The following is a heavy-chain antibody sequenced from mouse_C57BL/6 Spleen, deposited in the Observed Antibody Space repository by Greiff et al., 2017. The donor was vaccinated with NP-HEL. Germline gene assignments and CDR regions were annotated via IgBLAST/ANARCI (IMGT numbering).Heavy chain of an antibody. Sequence: VQLQQPGAELVKPGASVKLSCKASGYTFTSYWMHWVQQRPGRGLEWIGRIGPDGGGTKNNEQFSSKAILTVDKPSSTAVMQISSLTSEDAAVYYCVTSGDGYYDFDYWGQGTTLTVSS. CDR1: GYTFTSYW. D-gene: IGHD2-3*01. CDR3: VTSGDGYYDFDY. J-gene: IGHJ2*01. V-gene: IGHV1-72*01. CDR2: IGPDGGGT.